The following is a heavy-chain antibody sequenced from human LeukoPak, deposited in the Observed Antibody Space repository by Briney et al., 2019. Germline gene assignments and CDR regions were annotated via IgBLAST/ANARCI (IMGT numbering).Heavy chain of an antibody. CDR3: AREIGYDYVWGSYRSSGYFDY. D-gene: IGHD3-16*02. CDR1: GVSFSGYY. J-gene: IGHJ4*02. CDR2: INHSGST. Sequence: SETLSLTCAVYGVSFSGYYWSWIRQPPGKGLEWIGEINHSGSTNYNPSLKSRVTISVDTSKNQFSLKLSSVTAADTAVYYCAREIGYDYVWGSYRSSGYFDYWGQGTLVTVSS. V-gene: IGHV4-34*01.